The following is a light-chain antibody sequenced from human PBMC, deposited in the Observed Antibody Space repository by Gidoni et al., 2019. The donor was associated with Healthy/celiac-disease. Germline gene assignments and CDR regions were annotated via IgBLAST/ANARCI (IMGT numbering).Light chain of an antibody. Sequence: DIQLTQSPSSRSASVGDRVTITCRAHQSISSYLNWYQQKPGKAPKRLIYAASSLQSVVPSRFSGSGSGTDFTLTISSLQPEDFATYYCQQSYSTPLTFGGGTKVEIK. CDR2: AAS. J-gene: IGKJ4*01. CDR3: QQSYSTPLT. V-gene: IGKV1-39*01. CDR1: QSISSY.